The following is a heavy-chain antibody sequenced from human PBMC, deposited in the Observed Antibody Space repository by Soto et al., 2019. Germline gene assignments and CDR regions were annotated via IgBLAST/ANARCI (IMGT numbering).Heavy chain of an antibody. J-gene: IGHJ4*02. D-gene: IGHD3-9*01. V-gene: IGHV3-15*07. Sequence: EVQLVESGGGLVKPGGSLRLSCAASGFTFSNAWMNWVRQAPGKGLEWVDRIKSKTDGGTTDYAAPVKGRFTISRDDSKNTLYLQMNSLKTEDTAVYYCTTQEYYDILTGYLRWGQGTLVTVSS. CDR3: TTQEYYDILTGYLR. CDR1: GFTFSNAW. CDR2: IKSKTDGGTT.